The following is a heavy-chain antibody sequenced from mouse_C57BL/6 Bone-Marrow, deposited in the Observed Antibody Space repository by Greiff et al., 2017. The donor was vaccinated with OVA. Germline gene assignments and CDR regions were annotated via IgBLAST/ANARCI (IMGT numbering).Heavy chain of an antibody. V-gene: IGHV2-9-1*01. CDR1: GFSLTSYA. Sequence: VMLVGSGPGLVAPSQSLSITCTVSGFSLTSYAISWVRPPPGKGLELLGVIWTGGGTNYNSALKSRLSISKDNSKSQVFLKMNSLQTDDTARYYCARRGDYDVDYFDYWGQGTTLTVPS. J-gene: IGHJ2*01. CDR2: IWTGGGT. D-gene: IGHD2-4*01. CDR3: ARRGDYDVDYFDY.